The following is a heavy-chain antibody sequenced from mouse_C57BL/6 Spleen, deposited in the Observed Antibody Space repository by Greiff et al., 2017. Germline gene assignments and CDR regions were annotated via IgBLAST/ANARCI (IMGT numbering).Heavy chain of an antibody. CDR1: GYTFTDYS. CDR3: ARGGYYGDFDY. J-gene: IGHJ2*01. CDR2: IYPGSGNT. Sequence: QVQLKESGAELVRPGASVKLSCKASGYTFTDYSINWVQQRPGQGLEWIARIYPGSGNTYYNEKFKGKATLTAEKSSSTAYMQLSSLTSEDSAVDFCARGGYYGDFDYWGQGTTLTVSS. D-gene: IGHD1-1*01. V-gene: IGHV1-76*01.